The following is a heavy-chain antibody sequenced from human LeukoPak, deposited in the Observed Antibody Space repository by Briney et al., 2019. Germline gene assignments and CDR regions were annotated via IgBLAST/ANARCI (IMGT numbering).Heavy chain of an antibody. CDR1: GFTFGNYA. V-gene: IGHV3-21*04. Sequence: GGSLTLSCAASGFTFGNYALNWVRQAPGKGLEWVSSISSSSSYIYYADSVKGRFTISRDNSKNTLYLQMNSLRAEDTAVYYCARRSGSYLAYYYYYMDVWGKGTTVTVSS. J-gene: IGHJ6*03. CDR2: ISSSSSYI. D-gene: IGHD3-10*01. CDR3: ARRSGSYLAYYYYYMDV.